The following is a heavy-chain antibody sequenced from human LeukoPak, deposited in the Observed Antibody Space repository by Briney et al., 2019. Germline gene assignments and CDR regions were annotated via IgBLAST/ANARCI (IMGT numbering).Heavy chain of an antibody. CDR1: GGSISSSSYY. Sequence: SETPSLTCTVPGGSISSSSYYWGWIRQPPGKGLEWIGYIYYSGSTNYNPSLKSRVTISVDTSKNQFSLKLSSVTAADTAVYYCARGGIAAAGPFDPWGQGTLVTVSS. J-gene: IGHJ5*02. V-gene: IGHV4-61*05. CDR3: ARGGIAAAGPFDP. D-gene: IGHD6-13*01. CDR2: IYYSGST.